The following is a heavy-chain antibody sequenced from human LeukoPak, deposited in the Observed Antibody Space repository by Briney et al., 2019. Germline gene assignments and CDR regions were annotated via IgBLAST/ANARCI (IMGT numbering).Heavy chain of an antibody. CDR2: IKQDGSEK. J-gene: IGHJ5*02. Sequence: PGGSLRLSCAASGVIFSSYWMSWVRQAPGKGLEWVANIKQDGSEKYYVDSVKGRSTISRDNAKNSLYLQMNSLRAEDTAVYYCAREAWFDPWGQGTLVTVSS. V-gene: IGHV3-7*01. CDR1: GVIFSSYW. CDR3: AREAWFDP.